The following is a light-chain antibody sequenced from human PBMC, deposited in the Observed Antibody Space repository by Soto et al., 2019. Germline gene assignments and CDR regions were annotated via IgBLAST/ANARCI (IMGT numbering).Light chain of an antibody. CDR1: QSVSND. CDR3: QQYYDWPIT. J-gene: IGKJ5*01. V-gene: IGKV3-15*01. Sequence: EIVMTQSPATLSVSPGERATLSCRASQSVSNDLAWYQQKPGQAPRLLIYGASTRATDIPARFSGSGSGTEFTLTISSLQSEDFAVYYCQQYYDWPITFGQGTRLEIK. CDR2: GAS.